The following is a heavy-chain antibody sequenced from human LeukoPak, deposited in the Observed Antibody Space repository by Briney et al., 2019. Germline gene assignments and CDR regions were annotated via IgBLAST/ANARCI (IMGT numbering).Heavy chain of an antibody. V-gene: IGHV4-39*01. J-gene: IGHJ4*02. CDR3: ARHDRIIASPLV. D-gene: IGHD6-13*01. CDR1: GASISSSYYY. Sequence: SETLSLTCTVSGASISSSYYYWGWIRQPPGKGLEWIGSIYYSGSTYYNPSLKSRVTISVDTSKNQFSLKLRSVTAADTAVYYCARHDRIIASPLVWGQGTLVTVSS. CDR2: IYYSGST.